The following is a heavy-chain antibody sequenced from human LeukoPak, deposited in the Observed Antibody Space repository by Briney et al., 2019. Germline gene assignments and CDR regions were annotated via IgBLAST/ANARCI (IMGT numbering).Heavy chain of an antibody. Sequence: PGGSLRLSCAASRFTVSNNYIAWVRQAPGKGLEWVSVIYSGGSTYYADSVKGRFSLSGDNSKNTLYLQMNSLTDEDTAVYHCARGQFYYGSGTFYPMNSWGQGTLVTVSS. J-gene: IGHJ4*02. CDR1: RFTVSNNY. V-gene: IGHV3-66*01. CDR2: IYSGGST. D-gene: IGHD3-10*01. CDR3: ARGQFYYGSGTFYPMNS.